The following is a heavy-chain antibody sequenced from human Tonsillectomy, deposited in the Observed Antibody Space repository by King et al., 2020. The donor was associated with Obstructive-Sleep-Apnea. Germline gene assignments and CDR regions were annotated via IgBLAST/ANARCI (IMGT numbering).Heavy chain of an antibody. CDR3: ARDLSSSWYYFDY. CDR2: IYYIGST. J-gene: IGHJ4*02. CDR1: GGSISNYY. Sequence: VQLQESGPGLVKPSETLSLTCTVSGGSISNYYCSWIRQPPGKGLEWIGYIYYIGSTNYNPSLKSRVTISVDTSKNQFSLKLSSVTAADTAVYYCARDLSSSWYYFDYWGQGTLVTVSS. V-gene: IGHV4-59*01. D-gene: IGHD6-13*01.